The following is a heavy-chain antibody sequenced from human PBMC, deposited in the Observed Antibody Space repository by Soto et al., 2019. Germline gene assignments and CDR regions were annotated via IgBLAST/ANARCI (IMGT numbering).Heavy chain of an antibody. CDR1: GFTFTNAW. Sequence: PGGSLRLSCAASGFTFTNAWINWVRQAPGKGLEWVGRIKSKIDGGTTDFAAPVKGRFAISRDDSQNMVYLQMTSLKIEDTAVYFCTTDSYNSSPFDYWGHGTLVTVSS. V-gene: IGHV3-15*07. J-gene: IGHJ4*01. D-gene: IGHD3-22*01. CDR2: IKSKIDGGTT. CDR3: TTDSYNSSPFDY.